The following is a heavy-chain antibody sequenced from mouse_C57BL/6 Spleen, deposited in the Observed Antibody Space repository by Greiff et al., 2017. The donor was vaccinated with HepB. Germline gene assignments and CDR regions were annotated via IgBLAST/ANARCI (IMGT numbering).Heavy chain of an antibody. CDR3: ARILGPYYFDY. V-gene: IGHV1-26*01. CDR2: INPNNGGT. D-gene: IGHD4-1*01. CDR1: GYTFTDYY. J-gene: IGHJ2*01. Sequence: VQLQQSGPELVKPGASVKISCKASGYTFTDYYMNWVKQSHGKSLEWIGDINPNNGGTSYNQKFKGKATLTVDKSSSTAYMELRSLTSEDSAVYYCARILGPYYFDYWGQGTTLTVPS.